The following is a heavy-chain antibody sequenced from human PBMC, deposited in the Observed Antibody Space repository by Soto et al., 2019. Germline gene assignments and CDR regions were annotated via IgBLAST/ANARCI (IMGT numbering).Heavy chain of an antibody. Sequence: EVQLLESGGGLVQPGGSLRLSCAASGFTFSSYAMSWVRQAPGKGLEWVSAISGSGGSTYYADSVKGRFTISRDNSKNTLYLQMNSLRAEDTAVYYCAKDRDTSGYYLNWFDPWGQGTLVTVSS. V-gene: IGHV3-23*01. CDR2: ISGSGGST. J-gene: IGHJ5*02. CDR3: AKDRDTSGYYLNWFDP. D-gene: IGHD3-22*01. CDR1: GFTFSSYA.